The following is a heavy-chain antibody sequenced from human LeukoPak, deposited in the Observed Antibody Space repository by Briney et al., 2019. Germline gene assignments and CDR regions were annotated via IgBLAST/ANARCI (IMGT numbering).Heavy chain of an antibody. J-gene: IGHJ4*02. Sequence: SVKVSCKASGGTFSSYAISWVRQAPGQGLEWMGGIIPIFGTANYAQKFQGRVTITADESTSTACMEPSSLRSEDTAVYYCASRVSSFETYRGTDYWGQGTLVTVSS. CDR3: ASRVSSFETYRGTDY. CDR1: GGTFSSYA. CDR2: IIPIFGTA. V-gene: IGHV1-69*01. D-gene: IGHD3-3*01.